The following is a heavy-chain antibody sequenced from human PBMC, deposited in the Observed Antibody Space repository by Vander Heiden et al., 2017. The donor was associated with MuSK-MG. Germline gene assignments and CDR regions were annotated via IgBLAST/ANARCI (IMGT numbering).Heavy chain of an antibody. V-gene: IGHV4-38-2*01. CDR3: ARQRCGVVPAAMILDWFDP. J-gene: IGHJ5*02. D-gene: IGHD2-2*01. CDR2: IYHSGST. Sequence: QVQLQESGPGLVKPSETLSLTCAVSGYSISSGYYWGWIRQPPGKGLEWIGSIYHSGSTYYNPPLKSRVTISVDTSKNQFSLKLSSVTAADTAVYYCARQRCGVVPAAMILDWFDPWGQGTLGNVAS. CDR1: GYSISSGYY.